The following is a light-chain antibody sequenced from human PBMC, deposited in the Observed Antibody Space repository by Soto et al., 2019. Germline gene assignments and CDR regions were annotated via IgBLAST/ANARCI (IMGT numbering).Light chain of an antibody. CDR3: QQYNSHSET. Sequence: DKLMTQSPSTLSASVGDRVTISCRASQSIRNWLAWYQQKPGKAPKLLIHQASTLQSGVPSRFSGSGSGTEFTLNISSLQPDDFATYYCQQYNSHSETFGQGTKVDIK. V-gene: IGKV1-5*03. CDR1: QSIRNW. CDR2: QAS. J-gene: IGKJ1*01.